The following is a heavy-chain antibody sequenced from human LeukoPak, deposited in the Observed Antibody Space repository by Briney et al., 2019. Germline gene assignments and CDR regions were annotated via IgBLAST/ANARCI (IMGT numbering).Heavy chain of an antibody. CDR3: GRVNSGWYEDY. CDR2: IYHSGST. Sequence: SETLSLTCTVSGYSISSGYYWGWIRQPPGKGLEWIGSIYHSGSTYYNPSLKSRVTISVDTSKNQFSLKLSSVTAADTAVYYCGRVNSGWYEDYWGQGTLVTVSS. D-gene: IGHD6-19*01. V-gene: IGHV4-38-2*02. CDR1: GYSISSGYY. J-gene: IGHJ4*02.